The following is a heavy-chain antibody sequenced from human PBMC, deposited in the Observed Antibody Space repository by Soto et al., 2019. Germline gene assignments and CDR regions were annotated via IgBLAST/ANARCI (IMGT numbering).Heavy chain of an antibody. D-gene: IGHD3-10*01. Sequence: QVQLVESGGGVVQPGRSLRLSCAASGFTFSSYGMHWVRQAPGKGLEWVAVIWYDGSNKYYADSVKGRFTISRDNSKNTLYLQMNSLRAEDTAVYYCARDRAYYGSGSSYYFDYWGQGTLVTVSS. CDR3: ARDRAYYGSGSSYYFDY. V-gene: IGHV3-33*01. CDR1: GFTFSSYG. CDR2: IWYDGSNK. J-gene: IGHJ4*02.